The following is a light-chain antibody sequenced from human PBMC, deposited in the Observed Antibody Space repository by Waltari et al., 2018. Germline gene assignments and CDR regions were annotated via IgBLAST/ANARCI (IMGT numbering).Light chain of an antibody. J-gene: IGKJ3*01. V-gene: IGKV3-20*01. CDR1: QSSSDTY. Sequence: ELVLTQSPGTLSLSPGERATLSCRASQSSSDTYLGWYQQRPGQAPRLLIYGASSRAAGIPDRFSGSGSVTDFTLTISRLEPEDFAVYYCHHYGSSPQGTFGPGTRVDI. CDR2: GAS. CDR3: HHYGSSPQGT.